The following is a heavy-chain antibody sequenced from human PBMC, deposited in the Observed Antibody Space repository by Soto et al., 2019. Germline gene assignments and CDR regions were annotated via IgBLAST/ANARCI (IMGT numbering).Heavy chain of an antibody. CDR1: GFTFSSYW. V-gene: IGHV3-7*01. Sequence: ESGGGLVQPGGSLRLSCAASGFTFSSYWMSWVRQAPGKGLEWVANIKQDGSEKYYVDSVKGRFTISRDNAADSLYLQMSSLRADDTAVYYCAASRTIDYWGQGTLVTVSS. CDR3: AASRTIDY. D-gene: IGHD6-13*01. CDR2: IKQDGSEK. J-gene: IGHJ4*02.